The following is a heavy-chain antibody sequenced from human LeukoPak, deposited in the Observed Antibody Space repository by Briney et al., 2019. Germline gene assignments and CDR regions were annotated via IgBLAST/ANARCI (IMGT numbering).Heavy chain of an antibody. J-gene: IGHJ6*03. D-gene: IGHD1-1*01. CDR1: GFTFSSYA. CDR3: AKRYSPDARYTDV. CDR2: ISGSGGST. Sequence: TGGSLRLSCAASGFTFSSYAMSWVRQAPGKGLEWVSAISGSGGSTYYADSVKGRFTISRDNSKNTLYVQMNSLRAEDTAVYYCAKRYSPDARYTDVWGKGTTVTVSS. V-gene: IGHV3-23*01.